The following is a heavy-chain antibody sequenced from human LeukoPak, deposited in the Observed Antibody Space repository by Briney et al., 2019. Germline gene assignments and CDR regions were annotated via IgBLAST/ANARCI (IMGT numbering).Heavy chain of an antibody. CDR1: GFTFSSYG. Sequence: QPGGSLRLSCAASGFTFSSYGMHWVRQAPGKGLERVAFVHFDGTTKYSGDSVKGRFTVSRDNSKDILYLQMDSLRPEDTAVYYCAKDQCTRTRCDGYPGHWGQGTLVAVSS. V-gene: IGHV3-30*02. CDR3: AKDQCTRTRCDGYPGH. J-gene: IGHJ4*02. D-gene: IGHD2-2*03. CDR2: VHFDGTTK.